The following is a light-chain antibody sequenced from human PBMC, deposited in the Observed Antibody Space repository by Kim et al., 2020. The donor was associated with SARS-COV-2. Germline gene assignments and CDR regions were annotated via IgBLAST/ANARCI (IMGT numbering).Light chain of an antibody. CDR2: AAS. Sequence: ASTGDRVTITCRASQAIRNELGWYQQKPGKAPNVLIYAASTLQSGVSSRFSGSGSGTDFTLTISSLQPEDFATYYCLQDSRYPRTFGQGTKVDI. V-gene: IGKV1-6*01. CDR1: QAIRNE. J-gene: IGKJ1*01. CDR3: LQDSRYPRT.